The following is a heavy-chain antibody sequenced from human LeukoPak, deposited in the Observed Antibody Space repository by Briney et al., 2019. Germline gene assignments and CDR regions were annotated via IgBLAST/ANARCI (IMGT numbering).Heavy chain of an antibody. CDR3: AKQQQLVRAGDY. V-gene: IGHV3-30*02. CDR2: IRYDGSNK. D-gene: IGHD6-13*01. Sequence: GGSLRLSCAASGFTFSSYGMHWVRQAPGKGLEWVAFIRYDGSNKYYADSVKGRFTISRDNSKNTMYLQMNSLRAEDTDVYYCAKQQQLVRAGDYWGQGTLVTVSS. CDR1: GFTFSSYG. J-gene: IGHJ4*02.